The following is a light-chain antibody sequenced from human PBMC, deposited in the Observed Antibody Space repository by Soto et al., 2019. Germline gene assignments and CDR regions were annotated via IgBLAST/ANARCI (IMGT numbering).Light chain of an antibody. Sequence: QSVLTQPASVSGSPGQSITISCTGTSSDVGGYNCVSWYQQHPGKAPKLMIYEVSNRPSGVSNRFSGSKSGNTASLTISGLQAEDVADYYCSSYTSSSTRVFGTGTKVTVL. V-gene: IGLV2-14*01. J-gene: IGLJ1*01. CDR2: EVS. CDR1: SSDVGGYNC. CDR3: SSYTSSSTRV.